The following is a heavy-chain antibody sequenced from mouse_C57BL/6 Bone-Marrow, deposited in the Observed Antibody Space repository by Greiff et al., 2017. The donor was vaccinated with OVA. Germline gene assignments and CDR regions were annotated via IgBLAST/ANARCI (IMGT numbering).Heavy chain of an antibody. CDR3: ARRDSFYYAMDY. V-gene: IGHV1-80*01. D-gene: IGHD1-2*01. J-gene: IGHJ4*01. Sequence: QVQLQQSGAELVKPGASVKISCKASGYAFSSYWMNWVKQRPGKGLEWIGQIYPGDGDTNYNGKFKGKATLTADKSSSTAYMQLSSLTSEDSAVYFCARRDSFYYAMDYWGQGTSVTVSS. CDR1: GYAFSSYW. CDR2: IYPGDGDT.